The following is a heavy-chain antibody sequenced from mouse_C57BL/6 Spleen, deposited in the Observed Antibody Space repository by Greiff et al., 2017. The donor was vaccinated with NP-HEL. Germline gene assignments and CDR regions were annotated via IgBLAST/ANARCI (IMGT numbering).Heavy chain of an antibody. CDR3: ARSSITTGDFDY. CDR1: GYTFTSYW. J-gene: IGHJ2*01. V-gene: IGHV1-55*01. CDR2: IYPGSGST. Sequence: QVQLQQPGAELVKPGASVKMSCKASGYTFTSYWINWVKQRPGQGLEWIGDIYPGSGSTNYNEKFKSKATLTVDKSSSTAYMQLISLTSEDSADYSCARSSITTGDFDYWGQGTTLTVSS. D-gene: IGHD1-1*01.